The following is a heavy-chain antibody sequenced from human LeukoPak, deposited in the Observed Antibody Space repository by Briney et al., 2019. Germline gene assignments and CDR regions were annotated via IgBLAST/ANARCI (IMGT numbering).Heavy chain of an antibody. J-gene: IGHJ4*02. CDR3: ARSTHYDSSGYYIDY. CDR1: GGTFSSYA. V-gene: IGHV1-69*13. Sequence: GASVKVSCKASGGTFSSYAISWVRQAPGQGLEWMGGIIPIFGTANYAQKFQGRVTITADESTSTAYMELSSLRSEDTAVYCCARSTHYDSSGYYIDYWGQGTLVTVSS. CDR2: IIPIFGTA. D-gene: IGHD3-22*01.